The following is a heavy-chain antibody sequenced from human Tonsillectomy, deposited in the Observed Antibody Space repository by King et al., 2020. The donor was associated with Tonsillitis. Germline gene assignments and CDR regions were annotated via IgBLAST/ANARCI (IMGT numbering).Heavy chain of an antibody. CDR1: GGSISSGDYY. CDR2: IYYSGST. V-gene: IGHV4-30-4*01. CDR3: AGAPRDINHFSWFAP. Sequence: QLQESGPGLVKPSQTLSLTCTVSGGSISSGDYYWSWIRQTPGEGLEWIGYIYYSGSTYYNPSLRSRVSISLDTSKNQFSLKLSSVTAADTAVYFWAGAPRDINHFSWFAPCGQGTLVTVSS. D-gene: IGHD2-15*01. J-gene: IGHJ5*02.